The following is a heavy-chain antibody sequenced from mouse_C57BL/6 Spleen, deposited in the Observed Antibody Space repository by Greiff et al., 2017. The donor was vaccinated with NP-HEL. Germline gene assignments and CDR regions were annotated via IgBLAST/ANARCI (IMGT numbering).Heavy chain of an antibody. V-gene: IGHV1-59*01. J-gene: IGHJ3*01. CDR1: GYTFTSYW. Sequence: QVQLQQPGAELVRPGTSVKLSCKASGYTFTSYWMHWVKQRPGQGLEWIGVIDPSDSYTNYNQKFKGKATLTVDTSSSTAYMQLSSLTSEDSAVYYCARETTTVVATRSAWFAYWGQGTLVTVSA. CDR3: ARETTTVVATRSAWFAY. CDR2: IDPSDSYT. D-gene: IGHD1-1*01.